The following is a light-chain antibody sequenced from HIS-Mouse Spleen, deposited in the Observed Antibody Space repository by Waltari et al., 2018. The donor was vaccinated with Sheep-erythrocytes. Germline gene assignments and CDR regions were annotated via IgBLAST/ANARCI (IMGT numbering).Light chain of an antibody. V-gene: IGLV2-23*01. CDR2: EGS. J-gene: IGLJ2*01. CDR1: CSDVGSSNL. CDR3: CSYAGSSTLV. Sequence: QSALPQPASVSGSPGQSITISCPGTCSDVGSSNLVAWYQQHPGNAPKLMIYEGSKRPSGVSNRFSGSKSGNTASLTISGLQAEDEADYYCCSYAGSSTLVFGGGTKLTVL.